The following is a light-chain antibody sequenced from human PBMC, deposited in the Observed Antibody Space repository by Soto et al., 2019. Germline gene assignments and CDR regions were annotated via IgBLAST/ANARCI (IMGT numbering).Light chain of an antibody. Sequence: EIVMTQSPATLSVSPGERATLSCRASQSVSSNLAWYQQKPGQAPRLLIHGASTRATGIPARFSGSGSGTDFTLTISRLEPEDFAVYYCQQYSTSPLTFGGGTKVDIK. J-gene: IGKJ4*01. CDR1: QSVSSN. CDR3: QQYSTSPLT. CDR2: GAS. V-gene: IGKV3-15*01.